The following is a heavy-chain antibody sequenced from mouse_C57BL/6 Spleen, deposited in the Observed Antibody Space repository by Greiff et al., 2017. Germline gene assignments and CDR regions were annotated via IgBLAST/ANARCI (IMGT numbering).Heavy chain of an antibody. CDR3: ARGDYYGSSYGRGFDY. Sequence: QVQLQQSGAELVKPGASVKMSCKASGYTFTTYPIEWMKQNHGKSLEWIGNFHPYNDDTKYNEKFKGKATLTVEKSSSTVYLELSRLTSDDSAVYYCARGDYYGSSYGRGFDYWGQGTTLTVSS. CDR2: FHPYNDDT. D-gene: IGHD1-1*01. CDR1: GYTFTTYP. J-gene: IGHJ2*01. V-gene: IGHV1-47*01.